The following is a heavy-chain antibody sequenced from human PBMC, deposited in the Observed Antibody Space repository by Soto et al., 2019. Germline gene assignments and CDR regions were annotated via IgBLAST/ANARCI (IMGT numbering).Heavy chain of an antibody. V-gene: IGHV1-2*02. D-gene: IGHD6-6*01. J-gene: IGHJ6*02. CDR1: GYTFTGYY. CDR2: INPNSGGT. Sequence: ASVKVSCKASGYTFTGYYIHWVRQAPGQGLEWMGWINPNSGGTNYAQKFQGRVTMTRDTSISTAYMELSRLRSDDTAVYYCARVPARLHGMDVWGQGTTVTVSS. CDR3: ARVPARLHGMDV.